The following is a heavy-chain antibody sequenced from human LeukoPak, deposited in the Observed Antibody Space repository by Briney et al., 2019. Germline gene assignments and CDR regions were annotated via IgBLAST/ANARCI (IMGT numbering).Heavy chain of an antibody. J-gene: IGHJ4*02. D-gene: IGHD3-10*01. CDR3: ARKVGELLYYFDY. CDR1: GFTFSSYW. V-gene: IGHV3-7*01. CDR2: IKQDGSEK. Sequence: GGSLRLSCAASGFTFSSYWMSWVRQAPGKGLEWVANIKQDGSEKYYVDYVKGRFTISRDNAKNSLYLQMNSLRAEDTAVYYCARKVGELLYYFDYWGQGTLVTVSS.